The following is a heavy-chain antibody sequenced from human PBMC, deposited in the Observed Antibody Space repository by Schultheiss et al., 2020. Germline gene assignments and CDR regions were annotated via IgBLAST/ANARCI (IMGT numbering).Heavy chain of an antibody. D-gene: IGHD3-3*01. CDR1: GGTFSSYA. J-gene: IGHJ3*02. CDR2: IIPIFGTA. CDR3: ARRGDFWSGTDDAFDI. Sequence: SVKVSCKASGGTFSSYAISWVRQAPGQGLEWMGGIIPIFGTANYAQKFQGRVTITADKSTSTAYMELSSLRSEDTAVYYCARRGDFWSGTDDAFDIWGQGTMV. V-gene: IGHV1-69*06.